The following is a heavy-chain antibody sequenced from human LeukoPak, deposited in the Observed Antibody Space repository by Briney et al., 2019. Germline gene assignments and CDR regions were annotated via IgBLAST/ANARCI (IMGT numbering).Heavy chain of an antibody. CDR2: INPHSGAT. CDR1: GYGFSDVY. CDR3: ATSSSVTHTRDT. D-gene: IGHD5/OR15-5a*01. V-gene: IGHV1-2*02. Sequence: GASVKLSCKASGYGFSDVYFNWVRHAPGQRLEWMGWINPHSGATNYAQRFQGRVSMDASIDTAYMELSRLTSDDTAVYYCATSSSVTHTRDTWGQGTLVTVSS. J-gene: IGHJ5*02.